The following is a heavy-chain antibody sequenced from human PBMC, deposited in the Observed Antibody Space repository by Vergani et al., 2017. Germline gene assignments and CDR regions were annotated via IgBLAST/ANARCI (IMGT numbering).Heavy chain of an antibody. J-gene: IGHJ4*02. Sequence: QVQLVESGGGVVQPGRSLRLSCAASGFTFSDYYMSWIRQAPGKGLEWVSYISSSSSYTNYADSVKGRFTISRDNAKNSLYLQMNSLRAEDTAVYYCARDGDVPAFDYWGQGTLVTVSS. CDR1: GFTFSDYY. V-gene: IGHV3-11*05. CDR3: ARDGDVPAFDY. D-gene: IGHD3-16*01. CDR2: ISSSSSYT.